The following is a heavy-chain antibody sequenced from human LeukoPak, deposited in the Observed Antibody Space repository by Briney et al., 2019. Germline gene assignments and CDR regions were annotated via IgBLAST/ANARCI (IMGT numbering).Heavy chain of an antibody. V-gene: IGHV3-64*01. D-gene: IGHD3-16*01. Sequence: GGSLRLSCAASGFTFSSYAMHWVRQAPGKGLEYVSAISSNGGSTYYANSVKGRFTISRDNSKNTLYLQMNSLRAEDTAVYYCAREFGSYYDYWGQGTLVTVSS. CDR2: ISSNGGST. CDR3: AREFGSYYDY. J-gene: IGHJ4*02. CDR1: GFTFSSYA.